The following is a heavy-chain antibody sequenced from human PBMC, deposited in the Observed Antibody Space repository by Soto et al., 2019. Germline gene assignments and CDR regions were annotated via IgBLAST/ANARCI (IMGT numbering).Heavy chain of an antibody. CDR3: ARSGTATNFDY. J-gene: IGHJ4*02. CDR2: IIPVFGTT. CDR1: GGTFSSSA. Sequence: QVQLVQSGAEVKKPGSSVKVSCKASGGTFSSSAVNWVRQAPGQGLEWMGEIIPVFGTTNSAQKFQARLTITADESTSTAYMELSSLRSEDTAVYFCARSGTATNFDYWGQGTLVTASS. V-gene: IGHV1-69*01. D-gene: IGHD2-15*01.